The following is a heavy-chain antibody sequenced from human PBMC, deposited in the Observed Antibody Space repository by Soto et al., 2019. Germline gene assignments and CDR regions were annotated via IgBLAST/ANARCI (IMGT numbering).Heavy chain of an antibody. V-gene: IGHV4-30-4*01. CDR1: GGSISSGDYY. D-gene: IGHD4-17*01. Sequence: SETLSLTCTVSGGSISSGDYYWSWIRQPPGKGLEWIAYIYYSGSTYYNPSLKSRVTISVDTSKNQFSLKLSSVTAADTAVYYCARVGGYGGNYGMDVWGQGTTVTVSS. CDR3: ARVGGYGGNYGMDV. J-gene: IGHJ6*02. CDR2: IYYSGST.